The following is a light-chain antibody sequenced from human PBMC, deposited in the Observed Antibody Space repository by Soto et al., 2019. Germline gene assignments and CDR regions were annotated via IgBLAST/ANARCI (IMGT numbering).Light chain of an antibody. J-gene: IGLJ1*01. CDR3: CSYVGATTYV. Sequence: QSVLTQPASVSGSPGQSITISCTRTSGDIGSYNRVSWYQQHPGKAPKLIIYEVTDRPSGVSNRFSGSKSGSTASLTISGLQAEDEADYYCCSYVGATTYVFGTGTKVTVL. V-gene: IGLV2-23*02. CDR2: EVT. CDR1: SGDIGSYNR.